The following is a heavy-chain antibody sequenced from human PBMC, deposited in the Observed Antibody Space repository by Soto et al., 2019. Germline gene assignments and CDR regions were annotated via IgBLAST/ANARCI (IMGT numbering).Heavy chain of an antibody. Sequence: QVQLQESGPGLVQPSQTLSLTCTVSGGSISSGGYYWSWIRQHPGTGLEWIGHISYSGSTYYNTILTSLITSALGTAWNHFTMIVNSENAAVKSVYYCTRGVLQWGEGTLDAVS. CDR1: GGSISSGGYY. CDR2: ISYSGST. CDR3: TRGVLQ. V-gene: IGHV4-31*01. J-gene: IGHJ4*01.